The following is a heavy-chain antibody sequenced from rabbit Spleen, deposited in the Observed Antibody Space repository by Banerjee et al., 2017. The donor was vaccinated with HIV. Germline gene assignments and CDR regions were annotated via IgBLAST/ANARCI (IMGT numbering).Heavy chain of an antibody. CDR1: GFDFSAYG. CDR2: IDPLFENT. Sequence: QKQLVESGGGLVQPGGSLTLSCKASGFDFSAYGVSWVRQAPGKGLEWIGYIDPLFENTYYASWVNGRFTISRHNAQNTLYLQLNSLTAADTATYFCVRDRANIGGDYGPYYFDLWGPGTLVTVS. J-gene: IGHJ4*01. D-gene: IGHD2-1*01. V-gene: IGHV1S47*01. CDR3: VRDRANIGGDYGPYYFDL.